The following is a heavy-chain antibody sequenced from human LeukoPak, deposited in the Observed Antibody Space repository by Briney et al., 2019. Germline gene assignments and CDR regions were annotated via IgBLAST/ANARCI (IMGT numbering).Heavy chain of an antibody. CDR1: GFTFSRYD. D-gene: IGHD4-17*01. CDR2: ITIAGDT. CDR3: ARTTVTTGPYWYFDL. V-gene: IGHV3-13*01. J-gene: IGHJ2*01. Sequence: GGSLRLSCAASGFTFSRYDMHWVRQAAGKGLGWVSAITIAGDTYYPGSVKGRFTISRENAKNSLYLQMNSLRAGDTAVYYCARTTVTTGPYWYFDLWGRGTLVTVSS.